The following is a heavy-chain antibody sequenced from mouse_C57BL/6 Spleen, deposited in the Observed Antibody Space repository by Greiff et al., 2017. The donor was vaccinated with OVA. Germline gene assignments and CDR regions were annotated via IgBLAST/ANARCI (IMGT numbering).Heavy chain of an antibody. CDR2: ISSGSSTI. CDR1: GFTFSDYG. D-gene: IGHD2-4*01. V-gene: IGHV5-17*01. CDR3: ARPKLRRDYYAMDY. Sequence: EVQLQESGGGLVKPGGSLKLSCAASGFTFSDYGMHWVRQAPEKGLEWVAYISSGSSTIYYADTVKGRFTISRDNAKNTLFLQMTSLRSEDTAMYYCARPKLRRDYYAMDYWGQGTSVTVSS. J-gene: IGHJ4*01.